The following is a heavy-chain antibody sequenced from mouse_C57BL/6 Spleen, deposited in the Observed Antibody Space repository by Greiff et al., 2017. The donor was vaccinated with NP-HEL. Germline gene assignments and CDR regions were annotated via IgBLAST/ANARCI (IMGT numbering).Heavy chain of an antibody. CDR2: IYPGDGDT. CDR1: GYAFSSSW. CDR3: ARGELRLDY. V-gene: IGHV1-82*01. Sequence: VQLQQSGPELVKPGASVKISCKASGYAFSSSWMNWVKQRPGKGLEWIGRIYPGDGDTNYNGKFKGKATLTADKSSSTAYMQLSSLTSEDSAVYFCARGELRLDYWGQGTTLTVSS. D-gene: IGHD3-2*02. J-gene: IGHJ2*01.